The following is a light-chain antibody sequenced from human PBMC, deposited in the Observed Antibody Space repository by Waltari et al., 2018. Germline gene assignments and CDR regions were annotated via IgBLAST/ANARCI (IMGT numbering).Light chain of an antibody. CDR1: QSVRSY. V-gene: IGKV3-11*01. Sequence: EIVLAQSPANLSLSPGERATLSCRASQSVRSYLAWYQQKPGQAPRLLIYDTSLRATDIPGRFSGSGSGTVFTLSISDLEPEDSAVYYCQQRSVWPITFGQVTRLEIK. J-gene: IGKJ5*01. CDR2: DTS. CDR3: QQRSVWPIT.